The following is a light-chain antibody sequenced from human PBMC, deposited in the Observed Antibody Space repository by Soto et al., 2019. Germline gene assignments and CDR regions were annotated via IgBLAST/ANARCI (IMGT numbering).Light chain of an antibody. CDR1: SSDVGGYKY. V-gene: IGLV2-14*01. Sequence: QSALTQPASVSGSPGHSITISCTGTSSDVGGYKYVSWYQQHPGKAPKLMIYDVSNRPSGVSNRFSGSKSGNTASLTISGLQAEDEADYYCSSYTSSGTQVFGTGTKVTVL. J-gene: IGLJ1*01. CDR2: DVS. CDR3: SSYTSSGTQV.